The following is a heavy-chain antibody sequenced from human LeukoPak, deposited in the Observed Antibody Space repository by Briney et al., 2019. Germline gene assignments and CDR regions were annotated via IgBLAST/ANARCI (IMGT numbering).Heavy chain of an antibody. CDR3: RGVIVDDAFDM. D-gene: IGHD2/OR15-2a*01. CDR2: IRSKANSYAT. J-gene: IGHJ3*02. V-gene: IGHV3-73*01. Sequence: GGSLKLSCAASGFTFSGSAIHWVRQASGKGLEWVGRIRSKANSYATAYAASVKVRFIISRDDSKNTAYLQMNSLKTEDTAVYYCRGVIVDDAFDMWGQGTMVTVSS. CDR1: GFTFSGSA.